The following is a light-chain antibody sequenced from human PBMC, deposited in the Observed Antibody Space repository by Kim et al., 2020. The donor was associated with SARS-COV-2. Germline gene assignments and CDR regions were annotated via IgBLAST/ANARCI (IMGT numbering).Light chain of an antibody. J-gene: IGKJ4*01. V-gene: IGKV3-11*01. CDR1: RSISSF. CDR2: DAT. Sequence: SLSPGERATLSCRASRSISSFLAWYQQKPGQAPRLLIHDATTRATGIPARFSGSGSGTDFTLTISSLEPEDFAVYYCQQRDSWPLTFGGGTKVEI. CDR3: QQRDSWPLT.